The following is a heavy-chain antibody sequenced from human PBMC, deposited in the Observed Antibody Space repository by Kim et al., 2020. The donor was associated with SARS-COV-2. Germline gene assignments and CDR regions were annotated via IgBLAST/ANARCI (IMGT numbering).Heavy chain of an antibody. Sequence: GESLKISCKGSGYSFTSYWIGWVRQMPGKGLEWMGIIYPGDSDTRYSPSFQGQVTISADKSISTAYLQWSSLKASDTAMYYCARQGCSSTSCYYGRRWFDPWGQGTLVTVSS. V-gene: IGHV5-51*01. CDR2: IYPGDSDT. CDR1: GYSFTSYW. J-gene: IGHJ5*02. CDR3: ARQGCSSTSCYYGRRWFDP. D-gene: IGHD2-2*01.